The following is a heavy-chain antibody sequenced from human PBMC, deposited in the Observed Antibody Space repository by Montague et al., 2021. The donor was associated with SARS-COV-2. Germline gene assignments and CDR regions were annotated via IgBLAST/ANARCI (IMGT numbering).Heavy chain of an antibody. V-gene: IGHV3-30*09. D-gene: IGHD3-16*01. CDR3: ARDRLKWGMITFGGNDY. CDR1: GFPFSDYA. J-gene: IGHJ4*02. Sequence: LSLSCAASGFPFSDYAIYWVRQAPGKGLEWVALISYDGSNKYYADSVKGRFAISRDNSKNTLYLQMNSLRAEDTAVYFCARDRLKWGMITFGGNDYWGQGTLVTVSS. CDR2: ISYDGSNK.